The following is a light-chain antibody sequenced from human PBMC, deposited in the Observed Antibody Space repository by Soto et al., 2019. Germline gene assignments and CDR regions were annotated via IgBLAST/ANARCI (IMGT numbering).Light chain of an antibody. Sequence: EIVMTQSPATLSVSPGERATLSCRASQSVTNDLAWYQQSPGQTPRLLIYGASTRATGIPARFSGSGSGTEFTLTISSLQPEDFAVYYCQQYNNWPLTFGGGTKVEIK. CDR3: QQYNNWPLT. V-gene: IGKV3-15*01. CDR2: GAS. J-gene: IGKJ4*01. CDR1: QSVTND.